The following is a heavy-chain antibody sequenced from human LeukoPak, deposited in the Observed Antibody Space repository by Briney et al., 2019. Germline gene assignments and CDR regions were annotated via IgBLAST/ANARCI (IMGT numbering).Heavy chain of an antibody. CDR1: GGSFSGYY. Sequence: PSETLSLTCAVYGGSFSGYYWSWIRQPPGKGLEWIGEINHSGSTNYNPPLKSRVTISVDTSKNQLSLKLTSVTAADTAVYYCARNNWFDPWGQGTLVTVSS. J-gene: IGHJ5*02. CDR2: INHSGST. CDR3: ARNNWFDP. V-gene: IGHV4-34*01.